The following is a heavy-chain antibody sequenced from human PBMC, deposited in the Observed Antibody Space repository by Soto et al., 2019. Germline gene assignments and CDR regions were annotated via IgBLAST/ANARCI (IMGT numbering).Heavy chain of an antibody. J-gene: IGHJ4*02. D-gene: IGHD3-10*01. CDR1: GFTFSSYA. V-gene: IGHV3-23*01. CDR2: ISGSGGST. CDR3: AKSGSGSYSYYFDY. Sequence: PGGSLRLSCAASGFTFSSYAMIWVRQAPGKGLEWVSAISGSGGSTYYADSVKGRFTISRDNSKNTLYLQMNSLRAEDTAVYYCAKSGSGSYSYYFDYWGQGTLVTVSS.